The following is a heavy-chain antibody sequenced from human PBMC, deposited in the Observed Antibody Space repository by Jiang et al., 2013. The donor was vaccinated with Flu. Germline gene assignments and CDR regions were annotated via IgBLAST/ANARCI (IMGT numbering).Heavy chain of an antibody. J-gene: IGHJ6*02. CDR1: GGSISSGGYS. CDR3: ARSARRSGMDV. Sequence: GSGLVKPSQTLSLTCAVSGGSISSGGYSWSWIRQPPGKGLEWIGYIYHSGSTYYNPSLKSRVTISVDRSKNQFSLKLSSVTAADTAVYYCARSARRSGMDVWGQGTTVTVSS. V-gene: IGHV4-30-2*01. D-gene: IGHD6-6*01. CDR2: IYHSGST.